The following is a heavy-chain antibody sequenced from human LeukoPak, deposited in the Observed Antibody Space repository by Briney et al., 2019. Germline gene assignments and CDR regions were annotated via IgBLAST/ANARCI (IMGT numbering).Heavy chain of an antibody. CDR3: AKDSCGGDCYLRN. CDR1: GFTFDDYA. Sequence: PGGSLRLSCAASGFTFDDYAMHWVRQAPGKGLEWVSGINWNSGSIGYADSVKGRFTISRDNAKNSLYLQMNSLRAEDTALYYCAKDSCGGDCYLRNWGQGTLVTVSS. D-gene: IGHD2-21*02. CDR2: INWNSGSI. V-gene: IGHV3-9*01. J-gene: IGHJ4*02.